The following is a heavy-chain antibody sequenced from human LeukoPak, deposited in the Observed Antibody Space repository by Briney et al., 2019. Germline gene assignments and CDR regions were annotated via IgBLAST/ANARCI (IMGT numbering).Heavy chain of an antibody. CDR2: FDPEDGET. CDR1: GYTLTELS. Sequence: ASVKVSCKVSGYTLTELSMHWVRQAPGKGLEWMGGFDPEDGETIYAQKFQGRVTMTEDTSTDTAYMERSSLRSEDTAVYYCATAPNEWLRHPYGMDVWGQGTTVTVSS. CDR3: ATAPNEWLRHPYGMDV. D-gene: IGHD5-12*01. V-gene: IGHV1-24*01. J-gene: IGHJ6*02.